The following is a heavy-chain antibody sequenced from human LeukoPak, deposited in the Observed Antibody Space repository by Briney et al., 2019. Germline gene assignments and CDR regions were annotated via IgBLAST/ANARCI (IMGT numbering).Heavy chain of an antibody. CDR3: ARDSDASSLADP. CDR1: GYTFTTYG. J-gene: IGHJ5*02. V-gene: IGHV1-18*01. D-gene: IGHD6-6*01. Sequence: GASVKVSCKASGYTFTTYGISWVRQAPGQGLEWVGWISTYNGHTNYAQKLQGRVTMTTDTSTSTAYMELSSLRSEDTAVYYCARDSDASSLADPWGQGTLVTVSS. CDR2: ISTYNGHT.